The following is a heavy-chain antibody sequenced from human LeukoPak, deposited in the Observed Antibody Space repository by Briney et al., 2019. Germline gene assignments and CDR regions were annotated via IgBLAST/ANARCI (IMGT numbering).Heavy chain of an antibody. CDR2: ISSSSSYM. CDR3: ARVGYGSGSYYYYYYYMDV. V-gene: IGHV3-21*01. J-gene: IGHJ6*03. CDR1: GFPFSSYA. D-gene: IGHD3-10*01. Sequence: PGGSLRLSCAASGFPFSSYAMSWVRQAPGKGLEWVSSISSSSSYMYYADSVKGRFTISRDNAKNSLYLQMNSLRAEDTAVYYCARVGYGSGSYYYYYYYMDVWGKGTTVTVSS.